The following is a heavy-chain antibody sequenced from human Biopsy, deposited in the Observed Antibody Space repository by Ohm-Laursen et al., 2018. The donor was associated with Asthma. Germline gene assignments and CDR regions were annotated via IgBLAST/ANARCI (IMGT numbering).Heavy chain of an antibody. CDR3: ARGDSSNWSHYYFDY. Sequence: LSLTCAVSGFAVSRDHMFWVRQAPGKGLEWVLVIYSGGTSHTADSVRGRFTISRDYSKNTLYLQMHSLRAEDTAVYYCARGDSSNWSHYYFDYWGQGTLVTVSS. V-gene: IGHV3-53*01. D-gene: IGHD3-22*01. J-gene: IGHJ4*02. CDR1: GFAVSRDH. CDR2: IYSGGTS.